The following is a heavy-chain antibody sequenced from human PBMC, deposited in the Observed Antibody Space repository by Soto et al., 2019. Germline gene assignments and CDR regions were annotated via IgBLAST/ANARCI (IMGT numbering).Heavy chain of an antibody. Sequence: EVQLLESGGGLVQPGGSLRLSCAASGFTFSSYAMSWVRQAPGKGLEWVSAISGSGGSTYYADSVKGRFTISRDNYKNTLYLQMNSLRAKDTAVYYCAKGGYSGYEVFDYWGQGTLVTVSS. CDR2: ISGSGGST. V-gene: IGHV3-23*01. CDR1: GFTFSSYA. J-gene: IGHJ4*02. CDR3: AKGGYSGYEVFDY. D-gene: IGHD5-12*01.